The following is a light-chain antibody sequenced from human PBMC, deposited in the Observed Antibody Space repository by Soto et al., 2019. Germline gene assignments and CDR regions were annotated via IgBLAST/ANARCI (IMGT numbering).Light chain of an antibody. Sequence: IQMTQSPSTLSASVGDRVTITCRASQTISNWLAWYQQKPGKAPKLLIYKASTLESGVPSRFSGSGSGTEFTLTISSLQPEDFATYYCQQYNSYSQTFGQGTKVGIK. CDR1: QTISNW. V-gene: IGKV1-5*03. J-gene: IGKJ1*01. CDR2: KAS. CDR3: QQYNSYSQT.